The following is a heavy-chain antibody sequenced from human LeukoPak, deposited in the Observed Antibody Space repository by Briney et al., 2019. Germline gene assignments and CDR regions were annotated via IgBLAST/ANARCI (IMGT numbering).Heavy chain of an antibody. J-gene: IGHJ5*02. CDR3: ARETHSSSWYNWFDP. CDR1: GGSISSYY. CDR2: IYYSGST. V-gene: IGHV4-59*01. D-gene: IGHD6-13*01. Sequence: SETLSLTCTVSGGSISSYYWSWIRQPPGKGLEWIGYIYYSGSTNYNPSLKSRVTISVDTSKNQFSLKLSSVTAADTAVYYCARETHSSSWYNWFDPWGQGTLVTVSS.